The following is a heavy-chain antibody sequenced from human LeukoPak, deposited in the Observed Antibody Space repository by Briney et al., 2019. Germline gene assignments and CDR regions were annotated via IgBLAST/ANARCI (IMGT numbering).Heavy chain of an antibody. D-gene: IGHD6-25*01. CDR1: GDSISRSTYY. CDR2: VYYGRSP. V-gene: IGHV4-39*02. J-gene: IGHJ4*02. CDR3: ARGSGTGTFSY. Sequence: SETLSLTCTVSGDSISRSTYYWAWIRQPPGKGLEWIGSVYYGRSPYFNPSLESRATISVDTSKNHFSLKMSSVTAADTAVYYCARGSGTGTFSYWGQGTLVTVSS.